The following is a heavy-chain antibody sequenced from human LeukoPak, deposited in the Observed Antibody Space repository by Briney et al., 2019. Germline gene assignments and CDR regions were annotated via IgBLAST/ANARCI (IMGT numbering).Heavy chain of an antibody. CDR2: ISSSATTI. J-gene: IGHJ4*02. V-gene: IGHV3-11*01. D-gene: IGHD2-8*01. CDR3: ATGGGINGVDY. Sequence: GGSLRLSCAASGFTFSDYYMSWIRQAPGKGLEWVSYISSSATTIYYADSVKGRFSISRDNAKNSLYLQMNSLRVEDTAVYYCATGGGINGVDYWGQGTLVTVSS. CDR1: GFTFSDYY.